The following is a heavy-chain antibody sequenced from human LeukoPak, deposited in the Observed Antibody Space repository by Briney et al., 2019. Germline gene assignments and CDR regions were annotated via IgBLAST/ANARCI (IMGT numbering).Heavy chain of an antibody. CDR3: AKDMAVVAATIIYYYYGMDV. CDR2: ISGDGGST. D-gene: IGHD2-15*01. J-gene: IGHJ6*02. V-gene: IGHV3-43*02. Sequence: GGSLRLSCAASGFTFDDYAMHWVRQAPGKGLEWVSLISGDGGSTYYADSVKSRFTISRDNSKNSLYVQMNSLRTEDTALYYCAKDMAVVAATIIYYYYGMDVWGQGTTVTVSS. CDR1: GFTFDDYA.